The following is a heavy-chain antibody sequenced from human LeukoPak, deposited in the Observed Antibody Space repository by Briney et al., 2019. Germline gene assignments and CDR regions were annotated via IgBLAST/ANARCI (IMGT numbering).Heavy chain of an antibody. D-gene: IGHD1-26*01. V-gene: IGHV4-38-2*01. CDR1: GSSISSGYY. CDR3: ARTRVVGAPGAFDI. Sequence: SETLSLTFSVSGSSISSGYYWGWIRQPPGKGLEWIGSIYHSGSTYYNPSLKSRVTISVDTSKNHFSLKLSSVTAADTAVYYCARTRVVGAPGAFDIWGQGTMVTVSS. CDR2: IYHSGST. J-gene: IGHJ3*02.